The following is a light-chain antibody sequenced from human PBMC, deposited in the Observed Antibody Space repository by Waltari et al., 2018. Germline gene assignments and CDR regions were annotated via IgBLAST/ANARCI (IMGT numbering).Light chain of an antibody. CDR3: SSYGGYNTPYV. V-gene: IGLV2-8*01. Sequence: QSALTQPPSASGSPGQSVTISCTGSSRDVGGYNFVSCPQQHPGKAPKLMIYEVIKRPSGVPDRFSGSKSGNTASLTVSGLQAEDEADYYCSSYGGYNTPYVFGGGTKLTVL. CDR1: SRDVGGYNF. CDR2: EVI. J-gene: IGLJ2*01.